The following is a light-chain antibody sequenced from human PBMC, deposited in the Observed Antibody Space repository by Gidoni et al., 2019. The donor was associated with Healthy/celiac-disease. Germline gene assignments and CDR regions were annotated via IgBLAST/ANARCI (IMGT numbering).Light chain of an antibody. CDR1: QDISNY. CDR3: QQYDNPPPVT. J-gene: IGKJ4*01. Sequence: DIQMTQSPSSLSASVGDRVTITCQARQDISNYLNWHQQKPGKAPKLLIYDASNLETGVPAWFSGSGSGTDFPFTISRLHPEYIATYYCQQYDNPPPVTFGRGTKVEIK. CDR2: DAS. V-gene: IGKV1-33*01.